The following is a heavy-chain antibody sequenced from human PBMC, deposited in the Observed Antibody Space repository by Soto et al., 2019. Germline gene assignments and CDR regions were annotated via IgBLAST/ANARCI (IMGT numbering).Heavy chain of an antibody. CDR1: GFTFSSYG. J-gene: IGHJ4*02. V-gene: IGHV3-30*18. D-gene: IGHD6-19*01. CDR3: AKDYGSSGWPEYYFDY. CDR2: ISYDGSNK. Sequence: PGGSLRLSCAASGFTFSSYGMHWVRQAPGKGLEWVAVISYDGSNKYYADSVKGRFTISRDNSKNTLYLQMNSLRAEDTAVYYCAKDYGSSGWPEYYFDYWGQGTLVTVSS.